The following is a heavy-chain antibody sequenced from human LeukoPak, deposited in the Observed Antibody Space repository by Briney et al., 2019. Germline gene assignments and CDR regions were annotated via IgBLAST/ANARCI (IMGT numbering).Heavy chain of an antibody. CDR1: GFIFSHYS. CDR2: ISRSSSDI. D-gene: IGHD3-22*01. V-gene: IGHV3-21*01. CDR3: ARDPPSNYYDSSGYYDY. J-gene: IGHJ4*02. Sequence: PGGSLRLSCAASGFIFSHYSMNWVRQAPGKGLEWVSSISRSSSDIYYADSVKGRFTISRDNAKNSLYLQMNRLRAEDTAVYYCARDPPSNYYDSSGYYDYWGQGTLVTVSS.